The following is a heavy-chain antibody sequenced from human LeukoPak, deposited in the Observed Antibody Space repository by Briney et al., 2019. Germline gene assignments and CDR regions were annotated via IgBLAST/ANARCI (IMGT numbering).Heavy chain of an antibody. J-gene: IGHJ4*02. V-gene: IGHV4-39*01. D-gene: IGHD1-20*01. Sequence: PSETLSLTRTVSGGSISSSSYYWGWIRQPPGKGLEWIGSIYYSGSTYYNPSLKSRVTISVDTSKNQFSLKLSSVTAADTAVYYCARQARDRTNWNGPFDYWGQGTLVTVSS. CDR1: GGSISSSSYY. CDR2: IYYSGST. CDR3: ARQARDRTNWNGPFDY.